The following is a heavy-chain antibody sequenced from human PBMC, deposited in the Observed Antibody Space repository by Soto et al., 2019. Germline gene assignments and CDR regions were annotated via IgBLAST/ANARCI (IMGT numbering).Heavy chain of an antibody. D-gene: IGHD1-26*01. Sequence: HPGGSLPLSCAASGFPVSSNYMSWVLQAPGKGLEWVSVIYSGGSTYYADSVKGRFTISRDNSKNTLYLQMNSLRAEDTAVYYCARWVNPSLGPLDYWGQGTLVTVSS. V-gene: IGHV3-66*01. CDR2: IYSGGST. J-gene: IGHJ4*02. CDR1: GFPVSSNY. CDR3: ARWVNPSLGPLDY.